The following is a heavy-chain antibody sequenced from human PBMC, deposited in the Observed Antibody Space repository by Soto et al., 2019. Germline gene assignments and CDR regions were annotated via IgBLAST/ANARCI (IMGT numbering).Heavy chain of an antibody. CDR1: GFSFSTYA. Sequence: EVQLLESGGGLVQPGGSLRLSCAASGFSFSTYAMHWVLQAPGKGLEWVSAISGSGDGTYFADSVKGRFTISRDNSKDMLYLQMSSLRADDTAVYYCAKDRLYGYSPLDYWGQGTLVTVSS. CDR2: ISGSGDGT. J-gene: IGHJ4*02. CDR3: AKDRLYGYSPLDY. D-gene: IGHD2-21*01. V-gene: IGHV3-23*01.